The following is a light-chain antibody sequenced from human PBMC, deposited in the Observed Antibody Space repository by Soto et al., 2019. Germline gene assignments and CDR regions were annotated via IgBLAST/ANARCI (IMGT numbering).Light chain of an antibody. Sequence: QSVLPQPPSASGTPGQRVTISCSGSSSNIGSNAVNLYQQLPATAPKLLIYSNNQRPAGVTDRFSGSKSGTSASLAISGLQSEDEGDYYCAAWDDSLNGRYVFGTGTKLTVL. J-gene: IGLJ1*01. CDR2: SNN. CDR1: SSNIGSNA. V-gene: IGLV1-44*01. CDR3: AAWDDSLNGRYV.